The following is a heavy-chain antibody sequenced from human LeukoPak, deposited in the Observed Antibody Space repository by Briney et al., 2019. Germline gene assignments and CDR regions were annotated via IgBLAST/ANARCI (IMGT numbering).Heavy chain of an antibody. V-gene: IGHV3-66*01. D-gene: IGHD4-11*01. CDR1: TFTVSTNY. J-gene: IGHJ3*02. Sequence: GGSLRLSCVASTFTVSTNYMIWVRQAPGKGLEWVSLIYGDGSTYYADSVKGRVTISRDNSKNTVFLQMNSLRAEDTALYYCARINYRAFSIWGQGTMVTVSS. CDR2: IYGDGST. CDR3: ARINYRAFSI.